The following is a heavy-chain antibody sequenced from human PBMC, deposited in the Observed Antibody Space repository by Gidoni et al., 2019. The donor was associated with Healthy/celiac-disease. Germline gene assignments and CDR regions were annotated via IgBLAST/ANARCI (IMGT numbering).Heavy chain of an antibody. CDR1: GFTFSSYA. CDR3: AKSTYDSSGYNYPFYFDY. V-gene: IGHV3-23*01. J-gene: IGHJ4*02. D-gene: IGHD3-22*01. Sequence: EVQLLESGGGLVQPGGSLRLSCAASGFTFSSYAMSWVRQAPGKGLEWVSAISGSGGSTYYADSVKGRFTISRDNSKNTLYLQMNSLRAEDTAVYYCAKSTYDSSGYNYPFYFDYWGQGTLVTVSS. CDR2: ISGSGGST.